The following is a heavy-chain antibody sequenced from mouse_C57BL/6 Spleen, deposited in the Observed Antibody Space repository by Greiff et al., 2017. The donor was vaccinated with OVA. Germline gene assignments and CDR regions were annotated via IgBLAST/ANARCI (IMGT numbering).Heavy chain of an antibody. V-gene: IGHV3-6*01. CDR3: AREGNGYYVYYAMDY. D-gene: IGHD2-3*01. CDR2: ISYDGSN. Sequence: ESGPGLVKPSQSLSLTCSVTGYSITSGYYWNWIRQFPGNKLEWMGYISYDGSNNYNPSLKNRISITRDTSKNQFFLKLNSVTTEDTATYYCAREGNGYYVYYAMDYWGQGTSVTVSS. J-gene: IGHJ4*01. CDR1: GYSITSGYY.